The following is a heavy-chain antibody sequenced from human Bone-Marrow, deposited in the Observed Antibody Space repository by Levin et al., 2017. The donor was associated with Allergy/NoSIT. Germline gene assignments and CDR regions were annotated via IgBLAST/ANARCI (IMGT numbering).Heavy chain of an antibody. CDR2: MNPNSGNT. CDR1: GYTFTSYD. J-gene: IGHJ4*02. D-gene: IGHD3-10*01. Sequence: GESLKISCKASGYTFTSYDINWVRQATGQGLEWMGWMNPNSGNTGYAQKFQGRVTMTRNTSISTAYMELSSLRSEDTAVYYCARGRVRDSGDYWGQGTLVTVSS. CDR3: ARGRVRDSGDY. V-gene: IGHV1-8*01.